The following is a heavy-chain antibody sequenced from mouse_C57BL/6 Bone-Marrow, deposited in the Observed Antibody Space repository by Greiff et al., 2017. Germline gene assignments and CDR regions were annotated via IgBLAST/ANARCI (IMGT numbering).Heavy chain of an antibody. J-gene: IGHJ3*01. CDR2: IRRGGST. CDR1: GFSLTGYG. V-gene: IGHV2-5*01. Sequence: VMLVESGPGLVQPSQSLSITCAVSGFSLTGYGVHWVRQSPGKGLEWLGVIRRGGSTGYNAASVSRLSLTKDNSENQVLFKLNSLHGDDTARYYCAIRFYCGNYGFAYWGRGTLVTVSA. D-gene: IGHD2-1*01. CDR3: AIRFYCGNYGFAY.